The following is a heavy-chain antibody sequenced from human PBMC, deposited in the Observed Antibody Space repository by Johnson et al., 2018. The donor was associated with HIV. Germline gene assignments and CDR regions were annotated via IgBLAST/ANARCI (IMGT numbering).Heavy chain of an antibody. V-gene: IGHV3-66*01. CDR1: GFIVSSNC. J-gene: IGHJ3*02. CDR3: ARDGTSRGGAFDI. D-gene: IGHD6-13*01. CDR2: IYSGGST. Sequence: VQLVESGGGVVQPGRFLRLSCAASGFIVSSNCMTWVRQAPGKGLEWVSVIYSGGSTYYVDSVKGRFTISRDNAKNTLYLQMNRLRAEDTAVYYCARDGTSRGGAFDIWGQGTMVTVSS.